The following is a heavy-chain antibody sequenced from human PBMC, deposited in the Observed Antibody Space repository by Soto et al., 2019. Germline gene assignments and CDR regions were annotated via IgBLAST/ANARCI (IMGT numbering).Heavy chain of an antibody. Sequence: ASVKVSCKASGYSFAGYLLHWVRQAPGQGLEWMGWINTDSGDTKYARKFQGRVTMTRDTSTSTGYMELSSLRSDDTAVYHCTRGKGFWSGYYRYYGMDVWGQGTTVPVSS. CDR1: GYSFAGYL. CDR3: TRGKGFWSGYYRYYGMDV. CDR2: INTDSGDT. V-gene: IGHV1-2*02. D-gene: IGHD3-3*01. J-gene: IGHJ6*02.